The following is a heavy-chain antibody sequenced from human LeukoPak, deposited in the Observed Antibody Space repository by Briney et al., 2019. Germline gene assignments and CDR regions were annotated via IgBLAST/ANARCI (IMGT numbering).Heavy chain of an antibody. CDR1: GGSISSSTYY. J-gene: IGHJ3*02. D-gene: IGHD2-2*01. CDR3: ARHDQVSTSSPKFNDAFDI. CDR2: IYYSGST. Sequence: SETLSLTCTVSGGSISSSTYYWGWIRQPPGKGLEWIGSIYYSGSTYYNPSLKSRVTISEDTSKNQFSLELNSVTVADTAVYYCARHDQVSTSSPKFNDAFDIWGQGTTVTVSS. V-gene: IGHV4-39*01.